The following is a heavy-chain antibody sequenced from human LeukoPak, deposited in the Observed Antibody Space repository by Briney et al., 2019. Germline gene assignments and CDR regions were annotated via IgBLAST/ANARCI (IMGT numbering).Heavy chain of an antibody. CDR1: GFTVSSNY. CDR2: IYSGGST. J-gene: IGHJ4*02. Sequence: GGSLRLSCAASGFTVSSNYMSWVRQAPGKGLEWVSVIYSGGSTYYADSVKGRFTISRDNSKNTLYLQMNSLRAEDTAVYYCARDVGYYGSVNDYWGQGTLVTVSS. CDR3: ARDVGYYGSVNDY. V-gene: IGHV3-66*01. D-gene: IGHD3-10*01.